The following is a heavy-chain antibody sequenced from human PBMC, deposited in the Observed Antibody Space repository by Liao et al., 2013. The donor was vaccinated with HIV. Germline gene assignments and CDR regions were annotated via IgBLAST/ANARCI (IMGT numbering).Heavy chain of an antibody. CDR3: ASVPLEGPRYYFDY. D-gene: IGHD3-3*01. J-gene: IGHJ4*02. V-gene: IGHV4-59*01. Sequence: GLECIGYVYYSGSTNYNPSLKSRVTISMDTSKNQFSLKLSSVTAADTGIYYCASVPLEGPRYYFDYWGQGTLVTVSS. CDR2: VYYSGST.